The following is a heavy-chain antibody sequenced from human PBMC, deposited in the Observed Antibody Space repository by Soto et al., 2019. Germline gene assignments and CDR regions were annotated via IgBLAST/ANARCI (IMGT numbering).Heavy chain of an antibody. D-gene: IGHD2-15*01. V-gene: IGHV1-69*13. Sequence: SVKVSCKASGGTFSSYAISWVRQAPGQGLEWMGGIIPIFGTANYAQKFQGRVTITADESTSTAYMELSSLRSEDTAVYYCARAHCSGGSCYSSYYYYGMDVWGKGTTVTVSS. CDR3: ARAHCSGGSCYSSYYYYGMDV. CDR1: GGTFSSYA. J-gene: IGHJ6*04. CDR2: IIPIFGTA.